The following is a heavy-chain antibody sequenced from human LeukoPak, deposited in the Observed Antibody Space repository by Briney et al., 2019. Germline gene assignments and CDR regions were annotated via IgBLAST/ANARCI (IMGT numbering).Heavy chain of an antibody. V-gene: IGHV4-59*12. CDR3: ATTTIRLGY. J-gene: IGHJ4*02. Sequence: PSETLSLTCSVSGASITTNFWSWIRRPPGKGLEWIGYIYYIGSTNFNPSLKSRVTISIDTSKNQFSLKLSSVTAADTAVYYCATTTIRLGYWGQGTLVTVSS. D-gene: IGHD1-26*01. CDR1: GASITTNF. CDR2: IYYIGST.